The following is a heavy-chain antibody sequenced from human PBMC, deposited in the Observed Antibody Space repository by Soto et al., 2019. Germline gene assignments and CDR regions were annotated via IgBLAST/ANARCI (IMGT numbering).Heavy chain of an antibody. J-gene: IGHJ4*02. CDR2: IYSNGST. Sequence: QLQLQESGPGLVKPSETLSLTCTVSDGSISSYDHYWGWIRQPPGKGLEWIGNIYSNGSTHYNPSRRSRVTISEDTSKTQFALKLSSVTAADTAVYYCARSFVDWGQGTRVTVSS. V-gene: IGHV4-39*01. CDR3: ARSFVD. CDR1: DGSISSYDHY.